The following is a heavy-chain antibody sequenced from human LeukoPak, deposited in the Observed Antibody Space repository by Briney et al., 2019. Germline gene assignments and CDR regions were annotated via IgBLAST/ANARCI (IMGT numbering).Heavy chain of an antibody. V-gene: IGHV1-3*01. CDR1: GFPFRSYV. D-gene: IGHD5-12*01. Sequence: ASVKVSCKASGFPFRSYVMHWLRQAPGQSLEWIGWINPANGNTKYSRNFQGRVTITRDTSASVVYMELSSLRYEDTAVYYCARDGYDADGYLDYWGQGALVPVSS. CDR2: INPANGNT. J-gene: IGHJ4*02. CDR3: ARDGYDADGYLDY.